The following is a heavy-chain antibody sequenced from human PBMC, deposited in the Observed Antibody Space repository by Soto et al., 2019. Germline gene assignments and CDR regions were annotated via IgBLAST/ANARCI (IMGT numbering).Heavy chain of an antibody. J-gene: IGHJ4*02. CDR1: GFTFINAW. Sequence: EVQLVESGGGLVKPGGSLRLSCAASGFTFINAWMNWVRQAPGKGLEWVGRIKSKADGGTTDYAAPVKGRFTISRDDSKNTLYLQMNSLKTEDTAVYYCTTEGSSSWYSVYFDYWGQGTLVTVSS. V-gene: IGHV3-15*07. CDR3: TTEGSSSWYSVYFDY. D-gene: IGHD6-13*01. CDR2: IKSKADGGTT.